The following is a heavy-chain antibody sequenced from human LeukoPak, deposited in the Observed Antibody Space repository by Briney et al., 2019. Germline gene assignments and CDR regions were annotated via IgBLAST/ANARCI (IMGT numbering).Heavy chain of an antibody. V-gene: IGHV3-21*01. J-gene: IGHJ4*02. Sequence: GGSLRLSCAASGFTFSSYSMNWVRQAPGKGLEWVSSISSSSSCIYYADSVKGRFTISRDNAKNSLYLQMNSLRAEDTAVYYCARDPPARVRGVIFNAMDGYWGQGTLVTVSS. D-gene: IGHD3-10*01. CDR3: ARDPPARVRGVIFNAMDGY. CDR1: GFTFSSYS. CDR2: ISSSSSCI.